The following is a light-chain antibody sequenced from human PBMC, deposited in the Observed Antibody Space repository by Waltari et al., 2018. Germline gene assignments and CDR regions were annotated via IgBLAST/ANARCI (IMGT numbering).Light chain of an antibody. CDR2: WAS. CDR1: QSVSYTASNKHY. V-gene: IGKV4-1*01. CDR3: QQYYTTPLT. J-gene: IGKJ4*01. Sequence: DIVMTQSPDSLAVSLGERATINCKSSQSVSYTASNKHYLAWYQQKPGQPPKRIIYWASNRESGVPDRVSGSGSGTDFTLTISRLQAEDVAVYYCQQYYTTPLTCGGGTKVEI.